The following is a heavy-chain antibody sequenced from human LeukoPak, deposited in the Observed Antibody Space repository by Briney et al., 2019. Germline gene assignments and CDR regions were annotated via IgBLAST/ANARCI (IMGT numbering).Heavy chain of an antibody. V-gene: IGHV3-21*01. CDR3: ARVLITVVRGIISDYGMDV. D-gene: IGHD3-10*01. J-gene: IGHJ6*02. Sequence: GGSLRLSCAASGFTFSSYSMNWVRQAPGKGLEWVSFISSSSSYIYSADSVKGRFTISRDNAKNSLDLQMTSLRAEDTAVYYCARVLITVVRGIISDYGMDVWGQGTTVTVSS. CDR2: ISSSSSYI. CDR1: GFTFSSYS.